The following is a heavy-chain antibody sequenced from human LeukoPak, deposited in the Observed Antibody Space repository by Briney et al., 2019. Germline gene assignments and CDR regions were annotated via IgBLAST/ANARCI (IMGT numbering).Heavy chain of an antibody. CDR2: ISYDGSNK. J-gene: IGHJ4*02. Sequence: GRSLRLSCAASGFTFSSYGMHWVRQAPGKGLEWVAVISYDGSNKYYADSVKGRFTISRDNSKNTLYLQMNSLRAEDTAVYYCAYGSGSYYNPPAGWGQGTLVTVSS. CDR3: AYGSGSYYNPPAG. CDR1: GFTFSSYG. D-gene: IGHD3-10*01. V-gene: IGHV3-30*03.